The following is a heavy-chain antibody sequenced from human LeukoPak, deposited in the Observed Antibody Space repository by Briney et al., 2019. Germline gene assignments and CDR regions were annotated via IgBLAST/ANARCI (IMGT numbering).Heavy chain of an antibody. V-gene: IGHV1-2*02. J-gene: IGHJ4*02. D-gene: IGHD3-10*01. Sequence: ASVKVSCKASGYTFTGYYMHWVRQAPGQGLEWMGWINPNSGGTNYAQKFQGRVTMTRDTSISTAYVEVSSLRSDDTAVYYCARGPPGSGSYLVDYWGQGTLVTVSS. CDR2: INPNSGGT. CDR3: ARGPPGSGSYLVDY. CDR1: GYTFTGYY.